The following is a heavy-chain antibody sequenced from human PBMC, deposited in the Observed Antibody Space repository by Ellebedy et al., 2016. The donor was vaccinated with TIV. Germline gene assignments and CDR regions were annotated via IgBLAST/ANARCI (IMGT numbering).Heavy chain of an antibody. CDR3: ATQMWDSNY. Sequence: PGGSLRLSCAGSGFTFRDYAINWVRQAPGKGLEWVSAISTTGNTHYAESVRGRFTISRDNSKNTLYMQMNSLRVEDTATYYCATQMWDSNYWGQGTVVTVSS. J-gene: IGHJ4*02. V-gene: IGHV3-23*01. CDR2: ISTTGNT. CDR1: GFTFRDYA. D-gene: IGHD1-26*01.